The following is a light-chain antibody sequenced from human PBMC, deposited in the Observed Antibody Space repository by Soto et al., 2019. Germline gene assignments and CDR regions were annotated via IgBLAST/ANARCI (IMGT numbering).Light chain of an antibody. J-gene: IGKJ1*01. CDR3: QQYGSSPRT. CDR2: GAS. CDR1: QSVSNNY. Sequence: EIVLTQSPGTLSLSPGERATLSCRASQSVSNNYLAWYQQKPGQAPRLLIYGASSRAAGIPDRFSGSGCGTDFTLTISRLEPEDFAVYYCQQYGSSPRTFGQGTKVEIK. V-gene: IGKV3-20*01.